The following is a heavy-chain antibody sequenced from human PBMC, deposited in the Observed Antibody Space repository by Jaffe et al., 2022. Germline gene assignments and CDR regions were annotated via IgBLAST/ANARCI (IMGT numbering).Heavy chain of an antibody. CDR3: ATQPLPGDLYYFDY. CDR2: ISSSSSYI. Sequence: EVQLVESGGGLVKPGGSLRLSCAASGFTFSSYSMNWVRQAPGKGLEWVSSISSSSSYIYYADSVKGRFTISRDNAKNSLYLQMNSLRAEDTAVYYCATQPLPGDLYYFDYWGQGTLVTVSS. D-gene: IGHD4-17*01. J-gene: IGHJ4*02. CDR1: GFTFSSYS. V-gene: IGHV3-21*01.